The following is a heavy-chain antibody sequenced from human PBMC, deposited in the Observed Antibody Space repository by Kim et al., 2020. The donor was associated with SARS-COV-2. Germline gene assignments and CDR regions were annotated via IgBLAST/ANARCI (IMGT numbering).Heavy chain of an antibody. Sequence: GGSLRLSCAASGFTFSSYGMHWVRQAPGKGLEWVAVISYDGSNKYYADSVKGRFTISRDNSKNTLYLQMNSLRAEDTAVYYCAKASEYCSSTSCESGNWFDPWGQGTLVTVSS. V-gene: IGHV3-30*18. J-gene: IGHJ5*02. CDR3: AKASEYCSSTSCESGNWFDP. D-gene: IGHD2-2*01. CDR1: GFTFSSYG. CDR2: ISYDGSNK.